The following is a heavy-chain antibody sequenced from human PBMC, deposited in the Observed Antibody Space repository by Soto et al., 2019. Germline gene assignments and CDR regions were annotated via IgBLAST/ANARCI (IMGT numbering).Heavy chain of an antibody. D-gene: IGHD5-18*01. CDR3: ARSTYSYGFNL. Sequence: PSESLSLTCPVSGGSISSGDYYWGWVRQPPGKGLGWIGDLYYSGSTYYNPSLKSRVTISVDTSKNQFSLKLSSVTAADTAVYYCARSTYSYGFNLWGQGTLVTVS. V-gene: IGHV4-30-4*01. CDR2: LYYSGST. J-gene: IGHJ5*02. CDR1: GGSISSGDYY.